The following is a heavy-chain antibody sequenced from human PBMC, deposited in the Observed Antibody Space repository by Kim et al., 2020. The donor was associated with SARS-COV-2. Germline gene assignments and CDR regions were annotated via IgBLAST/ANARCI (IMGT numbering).Heavy chain of an antibody. CDR3: ARDQGGGGYYYYYYGMDV. Sequence: SETLSLTCTVSGGSISSYYWSWIRQPPGKGLEWIGYIYYSGSTNYNPSLKSRVTISVDTSKNQFSLKLSSVTAADTAVYYCARDQGGGGYYYYYYGMDVWGQGTTVTVSS. V-gene: IGHV4-59*01. D-gene: IGHD3-16*01. CDR1: GGSISSYY. J-gene: IGHJ6*02. CDR2: IYYSGST.